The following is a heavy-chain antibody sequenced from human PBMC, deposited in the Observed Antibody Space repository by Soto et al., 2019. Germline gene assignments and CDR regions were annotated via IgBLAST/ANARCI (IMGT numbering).Heavy chain of an antibody. V-gene: IGHV3-23*01. J-gene: IGHJ5*02. CDR1: GFTLSISD. CDR2: ISGSDGRT. Sequence: GGSLRLSCAASGFTLSISDMTWVRYAPEKGLEWISSISGSDGRTYYADSVKGRFTISRDNSKNTLYLQMSSLRVADTAVYYCAKDSYASGSNWFSPWGAVTILTDP. CDR3: AKDSYASGSNWFSPWGAVTILTDP. D-gene: IGHD3-10*01.